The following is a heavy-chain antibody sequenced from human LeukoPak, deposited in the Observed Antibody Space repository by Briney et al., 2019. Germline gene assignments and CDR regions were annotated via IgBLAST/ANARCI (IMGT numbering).Heavy chain of an antibody. D-gene: IGHD3-22*01. V-gene: IGHV4-34*01. J-gene: IGHJ4*02. Sequence: PSETLSLTCAVYGGSFSGYYWSWIRQPPGKGLEWSWEINHSGSTNYNPSLKSRVTTPVDTSKNKCSLKLSSVTAADTAVYYCARGRTEQNYYDSSGYYYYFDYWGQGTLVTVSS. CDR1: GGSFSGYY. CDR2: INHSGST. CDR3: ARGRTEQNYYDSSGYYYYFDY.